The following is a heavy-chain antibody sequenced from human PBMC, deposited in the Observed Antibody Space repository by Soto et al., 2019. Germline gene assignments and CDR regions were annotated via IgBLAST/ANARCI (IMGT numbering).Heavy chain of an antibody. Sequence: SETLSLTCAVYGGSFSGYYWSWIRKPPGKGLEWIGEINHSGSTNYNPSLTIRVTISVETSKSQFSLKVSSGTAADTALYYYASTTDWYYYGMDVWGQGTTVTVAS. CDR1: GGSFSGYY. D-gene: IGHD4-17*01. CDR3: ASTTDWYYYGMDV. CDR2: INHSGST. V-gene: IGHV4-34*01. J-gene: IGHJ6*02.